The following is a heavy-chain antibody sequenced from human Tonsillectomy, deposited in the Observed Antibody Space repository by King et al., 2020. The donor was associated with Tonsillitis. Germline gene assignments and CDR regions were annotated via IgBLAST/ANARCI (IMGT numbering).Heavy chain of an antibody. CDR2: IRGTSSSV. D-gene: IGHD5-12*01. CDR3: ARERGTGYSGYDSRAY. V-gene: IGHV3-48*01. J-gene: IGHJ4*02. CDR1: GYSFDSYD. Sequence: VQLVESGGGSVQAGGSLRLSCVASGYSFDSYDMNWVRQAPGKGLEWIAYIRGTSSSVYYADSVNGRFTISRDNAKNSLYLQMNSLTAEDTAVYYCARERGTGYSGYDSRAYWGQGTLVTVSS.